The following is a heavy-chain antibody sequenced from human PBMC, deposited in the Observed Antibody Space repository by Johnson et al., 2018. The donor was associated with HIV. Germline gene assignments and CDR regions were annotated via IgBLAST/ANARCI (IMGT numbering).Heavy chain of an antibody. J-gene: IGHJ3*02. D-gene: IGHD3-22*01. CDR3: AKDLALSGYLDAFDI. CDR1: GFTFDDYA. Sequence: LVESGGGVVQHGRSLRLSCAASGFTFDDYAMHWVRQAPGKGLEWVSGISWNSGSIGYADSVKGRFTISRDNAKNSLYLQMNSLRAEDTALYYCAKDLALSGYLDAFDIWGQGTMVTVSS. V-gene: IGHV3-9*01. CDR2: ISWNSGSI.